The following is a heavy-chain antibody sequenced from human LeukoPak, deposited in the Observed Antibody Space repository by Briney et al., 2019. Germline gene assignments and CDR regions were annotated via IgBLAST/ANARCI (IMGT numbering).Heavy chain of an antibody. V-gene: IGHV3-30*09. CDR1: GFTFSSYA. CDR2: ISYDGSNK. J-gene: IGHJ4*02. D-gene: IGHD6-19*01. CDR3: ARDIVEGKKWLAHFDY. Sequence: GGSLRLSCAASGFTFSSYAMHWVRQAPGKGLEWVAVISYDGSNKYYGDSVEGRFAISRDNSKNTLYLQMNSLRAEYTAVYYCARDIVEGKKWLAHFDYWGQGTLVTVSS.